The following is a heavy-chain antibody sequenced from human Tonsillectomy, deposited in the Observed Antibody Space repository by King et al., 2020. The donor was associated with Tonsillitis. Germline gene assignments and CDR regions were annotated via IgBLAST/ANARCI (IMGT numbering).Heavy chain of an antibody. V-gene: IGHV1-2*02. CDR1: GYSFTDYY. J-gene: IGHJ4*02. Sequence: VQLVESGAEVKKPGASVEVSCKSSGYSFTDYYMHWFRQAPGQGLEWMGWINLNSGNTKHAQKYKGRVSMTRDTSVSTAYMELTGLTSGDTAVYYCARDSAAAPGTYFDYWGQGTLV. CDR2: INLNSGNT. CDR3: ARDSAAAPGTYFDY. D-gene: IGHD6-13*01.